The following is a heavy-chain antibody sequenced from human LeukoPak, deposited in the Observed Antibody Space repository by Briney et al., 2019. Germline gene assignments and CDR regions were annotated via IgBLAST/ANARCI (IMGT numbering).Heavy chain of an antibody. Sequence: SETLSLTCTVSGGSISSYYWSWIRQPAGKGLEWIGRIYTSGSTNYNPSLKSRVTMSVDTSKNQFSLKLSSVTAADMAVYYCARGAYYYDSSGPGGWFDPWGQGTLVTVSS. CDR3: ARGAYYYDSSGPGGWFDP. CDR2: IYTSGST. J-gene: IGHJ5*02. CDR1: GGSISSYY. D-gene: IGHD3-22*01. V-gene: IGHV4-4*07.